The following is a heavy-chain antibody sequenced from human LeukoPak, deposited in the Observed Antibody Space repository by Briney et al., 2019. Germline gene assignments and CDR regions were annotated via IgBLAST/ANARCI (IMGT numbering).Heavy chain of an antibody. CDR2: IIPIFGTA. CDR3: ARDYGLGRGDSSSPYDAFDI. D-gene: IGHD6-6*01. V-gene: IGHV1-69*13. Sequence: GASVKVSCKASGGTFSSYAISWVRQAPGQGLEWMGGIIPIFGTANYAQKFQGRVTITADESTSTAYMELSSLRSEHTAVYYCARDYGLGRGDSSSPYDAFDIWGQGTMVTVSS. CDR1: GGTFSSYA. J-gene: IGHJ3*02.